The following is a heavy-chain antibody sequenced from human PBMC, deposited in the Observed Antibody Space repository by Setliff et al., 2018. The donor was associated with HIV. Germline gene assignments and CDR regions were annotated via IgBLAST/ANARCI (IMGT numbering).Heavy chain of an antibody. Sequence: KPSETLSLTCTVSGGSLNTYYWTWIRQPAGKGLEWIGRIYTSGSTNYNPSLKSRVTMSVDPSKNQFSLQLTSVTAADTAVYYCARGGGITWRSYSFDYWGQGTLVTVSS. CDR3: ARGGGITWRSYSFDY. V-gene: IGHV4-4*07. J-gene: IGHJ4*02. D-gene: IGHD3-10*01. CDR1: GGSLNTYY. CDR2: IYTSGST.